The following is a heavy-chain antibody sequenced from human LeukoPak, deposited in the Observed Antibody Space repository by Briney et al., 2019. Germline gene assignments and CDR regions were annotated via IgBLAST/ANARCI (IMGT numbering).Heavy chain of an antibody. D-gene: IGHD5-12*01. V-gene: IGHV3-48*04. CDR2: ISFSNSTL. J-gene: IGHJ4*02. Sequence: GGSLRLSCAASGFNVSFYSMNWVRQAPGKGLEWVSYISFSNSTLYYADSARGRFTISRDNAKNSLSLQMNSLRAEDTAVYYCGGGRATSFDYWGQGILVTVSS. CDR1: GFNVSFYS. CDR3: GGGRATSFDY.